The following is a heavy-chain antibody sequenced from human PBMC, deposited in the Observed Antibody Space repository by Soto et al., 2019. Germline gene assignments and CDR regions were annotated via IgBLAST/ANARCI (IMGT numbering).Heavy chain of an antibody. D-gene: IGHD6-13*01. Sequence: EVQLVESGGGLVQPGGSLRLSCAASGFTFSSYWMSWVRQAPGKGLEWVANIKQDGSEKYYVDSVKGRFTISRDNAKNSLYLQMNSLRAEDTAVYYCARGPHTYSSSWYLLDYWGQGTLVPVSS. J-gene: IGHJ4*02. V-gene: IGHV3-7*05. CDR1: GFTFSSYW. CDR2: IKQDGSEK. CDR3: ARGPHTYSSSWYLLDY.